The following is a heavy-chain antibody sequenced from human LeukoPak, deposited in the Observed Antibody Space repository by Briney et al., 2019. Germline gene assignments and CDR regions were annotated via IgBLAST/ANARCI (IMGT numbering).Heavy chain of an antibody. J-gene: IGHJ6*03. Sequence: ASVKVSCKASGYTFTSYDINWVRQATGQGLEWMGWVNPNSGNTGYAQKFQGRVTMTRNTSISTAYMELSSLRSEDTAVYYCARAGATYDYYYMDVWGKGTTVTVSS. V-gene: IGHV1-8*01. CDR2: VNPNSGNT. CDR1: GYTFTSYD. CDR3: ARAGATYDYYYMDV.